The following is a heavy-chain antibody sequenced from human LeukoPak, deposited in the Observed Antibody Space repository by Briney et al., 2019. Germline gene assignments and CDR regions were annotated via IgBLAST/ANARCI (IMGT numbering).Heavy chain of an antibody. D-gene: IGHD6-19*01. CDR1: GYTFTSFD. CDR2: MNPNSGNT. CDR3: ARGPQWRGDYYYIDL. J-gene: IGHJ6*03. V-gene: IGHV1-8*01. Sequence: ASVKVSCKASGYTFTSFDINWVRQPTAQGLEWMVWMNPNSGNTGYAQTCQGRVTMAMNTSISTAYMELRSLRSEDTAVYYCARGPQWRGDYYYIDLWGKGTTVTVSS.